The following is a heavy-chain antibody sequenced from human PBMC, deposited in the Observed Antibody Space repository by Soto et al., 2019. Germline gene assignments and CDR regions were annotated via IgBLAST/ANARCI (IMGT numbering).Heavy chain of an antibody. J-gene: IGHJ5*02. CDR2: IYATGTT. D-gene: IGHD1-1*01. V-gene: IGHV4-4*07. Sequence: PSETLSLTCTVSGASISGLYWSWIRKSAGKGLEWIGRIYATGTTDYNPSLKSRVMMSVDTSKKQFSLKFRSVTAADTAVYYCVRDGTKTLRDWFDPWGQGISVTVSS. CDR3: VRDGTKTLRDWFDP. CDR1: GASISGLY.